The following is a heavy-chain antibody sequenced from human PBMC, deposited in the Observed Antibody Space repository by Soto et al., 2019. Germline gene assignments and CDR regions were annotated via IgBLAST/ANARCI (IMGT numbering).Heavy chain of an antibody. J-gene: IGHJ5*02. CDR2: INPNSGGT. CDR3: ARGYSSSWYSPQNWFDP. V-gene: IGHV1-2*04. CDR1: GYTFTGYY. D-gene: IGHD6-13*01. Sequence: ASVKVSCKASGYTFTGYYMHWVRQAPGQGLEWMGWINPNSGGTNYAQKFQGWVTMTRDTSISTAYMELSRLRSDDTAVYYCARGYSSSWYSPQNWFDPWGQGTLVTVSS.